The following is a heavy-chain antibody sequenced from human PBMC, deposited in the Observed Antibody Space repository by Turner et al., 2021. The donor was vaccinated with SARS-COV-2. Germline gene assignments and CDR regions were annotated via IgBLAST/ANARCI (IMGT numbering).Heavy chain of an antibody. CDR2: IYYSGST. CDR3: ARLPVGYYGSGSYYHYGMDV. CDR1: GVSISSSSYY. D-gene: IGHD3-10*01. Sequence: QLQLQESGPGLVKPSETLSLTCTVSGVSISSSSYYWGWIRQPPGKGLEWIGSIYYSGSTYYNPALKSRVTISVDTSKNQFSLKRSYVTAADTAVYYWARLPVGYYGSGSYYHYGMDVWGQGTTVTVSS. J-gene: IGHJ6*02. V-gene: IGHV4-39*01.